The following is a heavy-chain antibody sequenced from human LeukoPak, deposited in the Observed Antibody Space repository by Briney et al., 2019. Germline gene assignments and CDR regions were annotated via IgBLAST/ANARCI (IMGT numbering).Heavy chain of an antibody. D-gene: IGHD3-16*01. Sequence: SETLSLTCTVSGGSISNYYWSWIRQPPGKGLEWIGYIYYSGNTNYNPSLKSRVTILVDTSKNQFSLKLTSVTAADTAVYYCAKVGDRRVFDIWGQGTMVTVSS. CDR3: AKVGDRRVFDI. CDR1: GGSISNYY. J-gene: IGHJ3*02. V-gene: IGHV4-59*01. CDR2: IYYSGNT.